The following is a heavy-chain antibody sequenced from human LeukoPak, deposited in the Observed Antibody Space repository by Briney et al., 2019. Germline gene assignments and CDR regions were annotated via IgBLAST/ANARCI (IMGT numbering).Heavy chain of an antibody. D-gene: IGHD3-22*01. CDR2: INHSGST. CDR3: ARAHNDYYDSSGLDY. CDR1: GGSFSGYY. Sequence: SETLSLTCAVYGGSFSGYYWSWIRQPPGKGLEWIGEINHSGSTNYNPSLKSRVTISVDTSKNQFSLRLSSVTAADTAVYYCARAHNDYYDSSGLDYWGQGTLVTVSS. J-gene: IGHJ4*02. V-gene: IGHV4-34*01.